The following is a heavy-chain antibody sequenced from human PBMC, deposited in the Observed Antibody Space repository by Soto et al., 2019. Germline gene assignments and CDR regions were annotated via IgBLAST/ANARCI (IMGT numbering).Heavy chain of an antibody. V-gene: IGHV1-58*01. D-gene: IGHD3-10*01. J-gene: IGHJ6*02. CDR3: ARGPYYGPAYGMDV. Sequence: GASVKVSCKASGFTFTSSAVQWVRQARGQRLEWIGWIVVGSGNTNYAQKFQERVTITRDMSTSTAYMELSSLRSDDTAVYYCARGPYYGPAYGMDVWGQGTTVTVSS. CDR2: IVVGSGNT. CDR1: GFTFTSSA.